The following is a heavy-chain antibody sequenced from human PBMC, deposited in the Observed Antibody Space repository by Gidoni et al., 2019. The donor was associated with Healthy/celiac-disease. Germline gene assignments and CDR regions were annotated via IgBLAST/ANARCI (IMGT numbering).Heavy chain of an antibody. CDR3: ARHMTTWFDP. V-gene: IGHV1-8*01. CDR1: GYTFTSYD. Sequence: HVELVQSGAEVKKPGAAVKVSCKASGYTFTSYDLNWVRPATGQGLEWMGWMNPNSGNAGYAQKFQGRVTMTRNTSISTAYMELSSLRSEDTAVYYCARHMTTWFDPWGQGTLVTVSS. CDR2: MNPNSGNA. D-gene: IGHD4-17*01. J-gene: IGHJ5*02.